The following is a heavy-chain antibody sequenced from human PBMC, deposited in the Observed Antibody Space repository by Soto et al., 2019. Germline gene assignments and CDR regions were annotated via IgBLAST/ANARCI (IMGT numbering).Heavy chain of an antibody. D-gene: IGHD3-10*01. V-gene: IGHV4-59*01. CDR1: GGSISSYY. Sequence: PSETLSLTCTVSGGSISSYYWSWIRQPPGKGLEWIGYIYYSGSTNYNPSLKSRVTISVDTSKNQFSLKLSSVTAADTAVYYCARGSSGFGELLPYYYYYMDVWGKGTTVTVSS. CDR3: ARGSSGFGELLPYYYYYMDV. J-gene: IGHJ6*03. CDR2: IYYSGST.